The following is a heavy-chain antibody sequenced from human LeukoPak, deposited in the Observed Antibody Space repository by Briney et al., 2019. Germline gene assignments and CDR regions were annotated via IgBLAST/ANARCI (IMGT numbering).Heavy chain of an antibody. D-gene: IGHD4-17*01. V-gene: IGHV4-59*01. CDR2: LYYTGST. J-gene: IGHJ4*02. CDR1: GGSISSYY. Sequence: SETLSLTCTASGGSISSYYWSWIRQPPGKGLEWIGYLYYTGSTNYNASLKSRVTISVDMSKKQISLKLRSVTAADTAVYYCASSTTVTIFDYWGQGTLVTVSS. CDR3: ASSTTVTIFDY.